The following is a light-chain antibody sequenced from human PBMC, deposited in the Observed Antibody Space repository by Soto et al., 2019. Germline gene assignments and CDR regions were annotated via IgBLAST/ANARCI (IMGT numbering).Light chain of an antibody. CDR1: QSISSW. CDR3: QQYNSYSPAT. J-gene: IGKJ1*01. V-gene: IGKV1-5*03. CDR2: KAS. Sequence: IQMTQSPSSLSASVGDRVTITCRASQSISSWLAWYQQKPGKAPKLLIYKASSLESGVPLRFSGSGSGTEFTLTISSLQPDDFATYYCQQYNSYSPATFGQGTKVDIK.